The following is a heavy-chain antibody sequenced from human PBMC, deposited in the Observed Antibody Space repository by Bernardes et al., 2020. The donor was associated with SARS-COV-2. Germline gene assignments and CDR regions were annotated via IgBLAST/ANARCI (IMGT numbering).Heavy chain of an antibody. V-gene: IGHV4-59*01. CDR2: IYYLGST. J-gene: IGHJ3*02. CDR1: GGSTSNYY. D-gene: IGHD3-16*01. Sequence: SESLSLTCTVSGGSTSNYYWGWIRQPPGKGLEWIGYIYYLGSTSYNPSLKSRVTIPVDASKNQFSLQLTSVTAADTAVYYCTRGQILLGANRLASDIWGQGTTVIVSS. CDR3: TRGQILLGANRLASDI.